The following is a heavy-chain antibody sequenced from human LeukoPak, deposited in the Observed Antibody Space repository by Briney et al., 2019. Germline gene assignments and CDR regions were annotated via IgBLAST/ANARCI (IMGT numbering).Heavy chain of an antibody. Sequence: GGSLRLSCAASGFTFSSYWMHWVRQTPGKGLEWVSAISGSGGSTYYADSVKGRFTISRDNSKNTLYLQMNSLRAEDTAVYYCAKDRVSGSYYNDAFDIWGQGTMVTVSS. D-gene: IGHD1-26*01. CDR1: GFTFSSYW. J-gene: IGHJ3*02. V-gene: IGHV3-23*01. CDR3: AKDRVSGSYYNDAFDI. CDR2: ISGSGGST.